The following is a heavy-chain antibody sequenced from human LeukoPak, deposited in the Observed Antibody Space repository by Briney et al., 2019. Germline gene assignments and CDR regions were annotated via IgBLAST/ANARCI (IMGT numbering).Heavy chain of an antibody. CDR3: ARHDYGDYVPTG. V-gene: IGHV4-59*01. CDR2: MYYSGSS. D-gene: IGHD4-17*01. CDR1: GGSISRYY. J-gene: IGHJ4*02. Sequence: SETLSLTCTVSGGSISRYYWSWFRQPPGKELEWIGYMYYSGSSNYNPSLESRVTISVDTSKNQFSLKLSSVTAADTAVYYCARHDYGDYVPTGWGQGTLVTVSS.